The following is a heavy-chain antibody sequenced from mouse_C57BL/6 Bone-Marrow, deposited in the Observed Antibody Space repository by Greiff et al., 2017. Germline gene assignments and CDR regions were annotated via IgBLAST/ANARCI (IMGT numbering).Heavy chain of an antibody. CDR1: GYTFTDYY. J-gene: IGHJ2*01. CDR2: IYPGSGST. Sequence: QVQLKESGAELVRPGASVKLSCKASGYTFTDYYINWVKQRPGQGLEWIARIYPGSGSTYYNEKFKGKATLTAEKSSSTAYMQLSSLTSEDSAVYFCARACYCGRDYWGKGTTLTVSS. V-gene: IGHV1-76*01. D-gene: IGHD1-1*01. CDR3: ARACYCGRDY.